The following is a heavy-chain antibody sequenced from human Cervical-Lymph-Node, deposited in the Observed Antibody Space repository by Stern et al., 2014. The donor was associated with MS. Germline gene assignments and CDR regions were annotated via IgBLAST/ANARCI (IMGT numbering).Heavy chain of an antibody. CDR2: IFPGGSDI. V-gene: IGHV5-51*01. CDR3: ARQRYFDY. J-gene: IGHJ4*02. Sequence: EVHLVESGPEVKRPGESLKISCQASGYTFTSYWIGGVRQMPGKGLDGIGIIFPGGSDIRYSPSFQGQVTISADKSSSTAYLQWNNLKASDTAIYYCARQRYFDYWGQGTLVTVSS. CDR1: GYTFTSYW.